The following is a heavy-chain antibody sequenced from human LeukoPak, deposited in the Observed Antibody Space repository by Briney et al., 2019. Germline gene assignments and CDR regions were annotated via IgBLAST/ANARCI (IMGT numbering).Heavy chain of an antibody. J-gene: IGHJ6*02. CDR1: GYTLTSYG. CDR2: ISAYNGNT. V-gene: IGHV1-18*01. CDR3: ARSSDQVLRFLEWLSLTNYYYGMDV. Sequence: GASVKVSCKASGYTLTSYGISWVRQAPGQGLEWMGWISAYNGNTNYAQKLQGRVTMTTDTSTSTAYMELRSLRSDDTAVYYCARSSDQVLRFLEWLSLTNYYYGMDVWGQGTTVTVSS. D-gene: IGHD3-3*01.